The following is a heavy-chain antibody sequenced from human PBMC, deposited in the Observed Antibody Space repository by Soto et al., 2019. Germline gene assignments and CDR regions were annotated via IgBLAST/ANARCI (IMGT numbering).Heavy chain of an antibody. J-gene: IGHJ4*02. D-gene: IGHD5-12*01. Sequence: EVQFVESGGDLVQPGGSLRLSCAASGFAFSQYWINWVRQSPGKGLEWVAIMNQDGSKRYYGATVMGRLTISRDNGKNSLYSQMYSLRDDDTAVYFCARDMWLSGYSSEFDYWGLGTRVTVTS. V-gene: IGHV3-7*01. CDR3: ARDMWLSGYSSEFDY. CDR1: GFAFSQYW. CDR2: MNQDGSKR.